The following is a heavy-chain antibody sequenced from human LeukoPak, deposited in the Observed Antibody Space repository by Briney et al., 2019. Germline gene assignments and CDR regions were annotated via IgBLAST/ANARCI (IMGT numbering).Heavy chain of an antibody. CDR1: GGSISSSSYY. V-gene: IGHV4-39*07. J-gene: IGHJ4*02. D-gene: IGHD2-15*01. CDR2: LYYIGST. CDR3: ARASCSGGSCYAGTSGNFDY. Sequence: SETLSLTCTVSGGSISSSSYYWAWIRQPPGKGLEWIGSLYYIGSTYYNPSLKSRVTISVDTSQNQSSLKLSSVTAADTAVYYCARASCSGGSCYAGTSGNFDYWGQGTLVTVSS.